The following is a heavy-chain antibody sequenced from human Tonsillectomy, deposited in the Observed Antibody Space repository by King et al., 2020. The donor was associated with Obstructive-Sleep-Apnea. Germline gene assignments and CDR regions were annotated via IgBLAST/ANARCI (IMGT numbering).Heavy chain of an antibody. Sequence: QLVQSGGGLVKPGGSLKLSCAASGFTFSDYYMSWIRQAPGKGLEWVSYISSSATTRYYADSVKGRFTISRDNAKNSLFLQMNSLRAEDTALYYCARDQGPKGELRRWSYYVDYWGQGTLVTVSS. CDR1: GFTFSDYY. V-gene: IGHV3-11*01. CDR2: ISSSATTR. J-gene: IGHJ4*02. D-gene: IGHD4-23*01. CDR3: ARDQGPKGELRRWSYYVDY.